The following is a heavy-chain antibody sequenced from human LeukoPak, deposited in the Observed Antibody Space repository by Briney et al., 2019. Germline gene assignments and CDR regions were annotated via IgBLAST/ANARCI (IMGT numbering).Heavy chain of an antibody. CDR1: GGSISSSSYY. CDR2: IYYSGST. Sequence: SETLSLTCTVSGGSISSSSYYWGWIRQPPGKGLEWIGSIYYSGSTYYNPSLKSRVTISVDTSKNQFSLKLSSVTAADTAVYYCARALDDGAFDYWGQGTLVTVSS. CDR3: ARALDDGAFDY. V-gene: IGHV4-39*07. D-gene: IGHD3-16*01. J-gene: IGHJ4*02.